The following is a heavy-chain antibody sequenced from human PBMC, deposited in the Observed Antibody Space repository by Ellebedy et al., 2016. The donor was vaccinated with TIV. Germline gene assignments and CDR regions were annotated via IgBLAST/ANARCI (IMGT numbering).Heavy chain of an antibody. CDR3: ARASPGGGFWSGYYSYYFDY. CDR1: GGSISSGDSY. J-gene: IGHJ4*02. CDR2: IYYSGST. D-gene: IGHD3-3*01. Sequence: SETLSLXXTVSGGSISSGDSYWSWIRQPPGKGLERIGYIYYSGSTYYNPSLKSRVTISVDTSKNQFSLKLSSVTAADTAVYYCARASPGGGFWSGYYSYYFDYWGQGTLVTVSS. V-gene: IGHV4-30-4*01.